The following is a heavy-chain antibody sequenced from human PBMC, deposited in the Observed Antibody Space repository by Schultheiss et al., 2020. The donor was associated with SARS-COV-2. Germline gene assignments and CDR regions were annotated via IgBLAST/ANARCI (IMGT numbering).Heavy chain of an antibody. Sequence: SETLSLTCTVSGGSISSYYWSWIRQPAGKGLEWIGRIYTSGSTNYNPSLKSRVTMSVDTSKNQFSLKLSSVTAADTAVYYCARGLRRITIFGVVINWFDPWGQGTLVTVSS. CDR2: IYTSGST. CDR1: GGSISSYY. CDR3: ARGLRRITIFGVVINWFDP. D-gene: IGHD3-3*01. V-gene: IGHV4-4*07. J-gene: IGHJ5*02.